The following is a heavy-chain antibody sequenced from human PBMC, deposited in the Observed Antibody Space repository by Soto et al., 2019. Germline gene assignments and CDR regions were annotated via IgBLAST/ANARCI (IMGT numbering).Heavy chain of an antibody. D-gene: IGHD2-8*01. J-gene: IGHJ4*02. CDR1: GLSFSTYT. CDR3: ASGVPFDY. Sequence: GGSLRLSCAASGLSFSTYTMSWVRQAPGKGLEWVSSISSSSSYIYYADSVKGRFTISRDNAKNSLDLQMDSLRAEDTAVYYCASGVPFDYWGQGTLVTVSS. CDR2: ISSSSSYI. V-gene: IGHV3-21*01.